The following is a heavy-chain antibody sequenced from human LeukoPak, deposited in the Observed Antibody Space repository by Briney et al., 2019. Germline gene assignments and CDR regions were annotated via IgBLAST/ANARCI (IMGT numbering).Heavy chain of an antibody. CDR1: GFTFCSYS. J-gene: IGHJ3*02. D-gene: IGHD3-3*01. V-gene: IGHV3-48*04. Sequence: GGSLRHSRAPSGFTFCSYSMNWVRQAPGKGVEWVSYISSSSSTIYYADSVKGRFTISRDNAKNSLYLQMNSLRAGDTAVYYCARDLFRGYDFWSGYPDAFDIWGQGTMVTVSS. CDR2: ISSSSSTI. CDR3: ARDLFRGYDFWSGYPDAFDI.